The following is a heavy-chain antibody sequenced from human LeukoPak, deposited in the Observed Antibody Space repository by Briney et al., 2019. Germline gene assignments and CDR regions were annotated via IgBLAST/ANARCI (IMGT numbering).Heavy chain of an antibody. CDR2: IKEDGTQR. V-gene: IGHV3-7*01. Sequence: GRSLRLFGAACGVTFKNHWRAWVRLAPGKGLEWVAHIKEDGTQRYYVDSVKGRFTISRDDAKNSLYLQMNTLTDEDTAVYYCVRGGWELDYWGQGILVTVSS. CDR3: VRGGWELDY. J-gene: IGHJ4*02. CDR1: GVTFKNHW. D-gene: IGHD4-23*01.